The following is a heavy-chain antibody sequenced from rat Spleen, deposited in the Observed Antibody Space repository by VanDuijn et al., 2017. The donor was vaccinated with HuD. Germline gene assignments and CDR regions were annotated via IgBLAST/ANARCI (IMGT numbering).Heavy chain of an antibody. CDR2: ITNTGGSI. V-gene: IGHV5-25*01. CDR1: GFTFSDYY. CDR3: ARAGYLRDWYFDF. Sequence: EVQLVESGGGLVQPGRSLKLSCAASGFTFSDYYMAWVRQAPKKGLEWVASITNTGGSIYYLDSVKGRFTVSRDNAQNTLYLQMDNLRSEDTATYYCARAGYLRDWYFDFWGPGTMVTVSS. J-gene: IGHJ1*01. D-gene: IGHD2-2*01.